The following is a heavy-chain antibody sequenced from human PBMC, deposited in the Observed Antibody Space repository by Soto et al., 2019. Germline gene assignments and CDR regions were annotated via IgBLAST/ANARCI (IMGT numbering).Heavy chain of an antibody. CDR1: GYTFGNND. Sequence: VASVKVSCKASGYTFGNNDISWVRQATGQGLEWMGWMNPNSGNTGYAQKFQGRVSMTRNTSITTAYLELSSLRSDDTAIYYRARMATSGTLNWFDPWGQGTLVTVSS. CDR2: MNPNSGNT. J-gene: IGHJ5*02. CDR3: ARMATSGTLNWFDP. V-gene: IGHV1-8*01.